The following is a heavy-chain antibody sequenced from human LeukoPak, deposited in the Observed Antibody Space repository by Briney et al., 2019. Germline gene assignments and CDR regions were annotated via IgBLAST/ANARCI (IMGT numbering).Heavy chain of an antibody. CDR1: AYTFTSYY. Sequence: PTASVKVSCKASAYTFTSYYMHWVRQAPGQGLEWMGIINPSGGSTSYAQKFQGRVTMTRDTSTSTVYMELSSLRSEDTAVYYCARAGGLTMIVVVLDYWGQGTLVTVSS. D-gene: IGHD3-22*01. J-gene: IGHJ4*02. CDR2: INPSGGST. V-gene: IGHV1-46*01. CDR3: ARAGGLTMIVVVLDY.